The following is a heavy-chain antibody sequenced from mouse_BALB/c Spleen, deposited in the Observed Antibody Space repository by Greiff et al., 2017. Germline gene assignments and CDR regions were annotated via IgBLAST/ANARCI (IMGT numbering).Heavy chain of an antibody. CDR1: GFTFSDYY. V-gene: IGHV5-4*02. J-gene: IGHJ3*01. CDR3: ARDKDTTVGFAY. D-gene: IGHD1-1*01. CDR2: ISDGGSYT. Sequence: EVQLVESGGGLVKPGGSLKLSCAASGFTFSDYYMYWVRQTPEKRLEWVATISDGGSYTYYPDSVKGRFTISRDNAKNNLYLQMSSLKSEDTAMYYCARDKDTTVGFAYWGQGTLVTVSA.